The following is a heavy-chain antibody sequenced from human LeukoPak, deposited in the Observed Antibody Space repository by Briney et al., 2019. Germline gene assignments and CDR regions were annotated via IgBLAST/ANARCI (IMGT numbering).Heavy chain of an antibody. CDR3: ARSGVQWQWLLTYDAFDI. Sequence: GVLRLSCAASGFTFSSYAMHWVRQASGKGLEWVALISYDKSNKYYADSVKGRFTISRDNSKNTLFVQMNSLRTEDTAVYYCARSGVQWQWLLTYDAFDIWGQGTMVTVSS. CDR2: ISYDKSNK. V-gene: IGHV3-30-3*01. D-gene: IGHD6-19*01. CDR1: GFTFSSYA. J-gene: IGHJ3*02.